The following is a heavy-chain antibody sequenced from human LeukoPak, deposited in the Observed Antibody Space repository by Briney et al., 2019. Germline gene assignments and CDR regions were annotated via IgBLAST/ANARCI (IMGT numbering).Heavy chain of an antibody. CDR3: ARLAGDQPRGRDYFDY. V-gene: IGHV5-51*01. Sequence: GESLKISCKGSGYSFTSYWIGWVRQMLGKGLEWMGIIYPGDSDTRYSPSFQGQVTISADKSISTAYLQWSSLKASDTAMYYCARLAGDQPRGRDYFDYWGQGTLVTVSS. CDR2: IYPGDSDT. D-gene: IGHD7-27*01. J-gene: IGHJ4*02. CDR1: GYSFTSYW.